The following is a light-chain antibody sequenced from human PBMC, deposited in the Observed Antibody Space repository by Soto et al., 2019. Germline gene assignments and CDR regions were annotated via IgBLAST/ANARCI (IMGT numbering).Light chain of an antibody. V-gene: IGLV2-14*03. CDR3: TSYTTSSTRV. CDR1: SSDVGGYNY. J-gene: IGLJ1*01. Sequence: QSVLTQPASVSGSPGQSITISCTGTSSDVGGYNYVSWYQQHPGKANKLMIYDVSNRPSGVSYRFSGSKSGNTASLTIFGLQAEDEADYYCTSYTTSSTRVFGTGTKVTV. CDR2: DVS.